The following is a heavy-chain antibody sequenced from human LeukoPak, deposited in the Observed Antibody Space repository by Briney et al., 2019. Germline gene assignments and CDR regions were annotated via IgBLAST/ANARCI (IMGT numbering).Heavy chain of an antibody. D-gene: IGHD6-6*01. CDR3: ARVSRDSGIAARGPFDY. CDR2: IYYSGST. CDR1: GGSISSGGYY. J-gene: IGHJ4*02. V-gene: IGHV4-31*03. Sequence: PSETLSLTCTVSGGSISSGGYYWSWIRQHPGKGLEWIGYIYYSGSTYYNPSLKSRVTISVDTSKNQFSLKLSSVTAADTAVYYCARVSRDSGIAARGPFDYWGQGTLVTVSS.